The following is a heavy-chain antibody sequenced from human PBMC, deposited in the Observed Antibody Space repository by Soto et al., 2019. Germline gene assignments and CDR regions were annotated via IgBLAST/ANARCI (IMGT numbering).Heavy chain of an antibody. D-gene: IGHD1-26*01. CDR1: GFTFSGYG. V-gene: IGHV3-33*01. Sequence: GGSLRLSCEASGFTFSGYGMHWVRQAPGKGLEWVAIIWNDGSKKYYADSVKGRFTISRDNSRDTLYLEMNSLRAEDTSVYYCVRDAVGATPYFGYLDYWGQGSQVTVS. J-gene: IGHJ4*02. CDR2: IWNDGSKK. CDR3: VRDAVGATPYFGYLDY.